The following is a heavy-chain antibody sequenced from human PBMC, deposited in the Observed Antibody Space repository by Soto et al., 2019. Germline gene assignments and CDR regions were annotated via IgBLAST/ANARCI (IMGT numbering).Heavy chain of an antibody. CDR1: GGSLSSGGYY. D-gene: IGHD3-3*01. V-gene: IGHV4-31*03. Sequence: SETLSLTCTVSGGSLSSGGYYWSWIRQHPGKGLEWIGYIYYSGSTYYNPSLKSRVTISVDTSKNQFSLKLSSVTAADTAVYYCARGSSSYDFWSGSIRAYGMDVWGQGTTVTVSS. CDR2: IYYSGST. CDR3: ARGSSSYDFWSGSIRAYGMDV. J-gene: IGHJ6*02.